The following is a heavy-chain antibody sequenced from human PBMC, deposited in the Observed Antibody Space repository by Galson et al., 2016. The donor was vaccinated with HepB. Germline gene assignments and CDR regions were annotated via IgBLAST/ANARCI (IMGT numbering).Heavy chain of an antibody. CDR3: AREGVALDH. CDR1: GFSHDTPSMC. CDR2: NDWDDDK. J-gene: IGHJ4*02. V-gene: IGHV2-70*17. D-gene: IGHD3-3*01. Sequence: PALVQPTQDLTLTCSFSGFSHDTPSMCVSWIRQPQGKALEWIARNDWDDDKFYRTPLRTRHTISKETSKNQVALTMTNMNPVDTATYYRAREGVALDHWGQGILVTVSS.